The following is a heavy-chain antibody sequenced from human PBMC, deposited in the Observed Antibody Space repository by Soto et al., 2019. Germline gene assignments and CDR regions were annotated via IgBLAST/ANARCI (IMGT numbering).Heavy chain of an antibody. V-gene: IGHV3-30-3*01. CDR2: ISYDGSNK. Sequence: GGSLRLSCAASGFTFSSYAMHWVRQAPGKGLEWVAVISYDGSNKYYADSVKGRFTISRDNSKNTLYLQMNSLRAEDTAVYYCARGVAGAAAGPYYYYGMDVWGQGTTVTVSS. CDR3: ARGVAGAAAGPYYYYGMDV. J-gene: IGHJ6*02. D-gene: IGHD6-13*01. CDR1: GFTFSSYA.